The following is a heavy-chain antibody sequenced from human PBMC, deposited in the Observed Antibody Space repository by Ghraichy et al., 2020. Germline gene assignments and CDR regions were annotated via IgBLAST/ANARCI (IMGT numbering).Heavy chain of an antibody. CDR3: VRADGSGSFYS. CDR1: GFNLGVYT. Sequence: GGSLRLSCATSGFNLGVYTMNWLRWAPNKGLEWVASISSDSLYIYYGDSVRGRFTISRDNAMKSIYLQMNSLRVEDTAMYFCVRADGSGSFYSWGQGTQVTVAS. D-gene: IGHD3-10*01. J-gene: IGHJ5*01. CDR2: ISSDSLYI. V-gene: IGHV3-21*01.